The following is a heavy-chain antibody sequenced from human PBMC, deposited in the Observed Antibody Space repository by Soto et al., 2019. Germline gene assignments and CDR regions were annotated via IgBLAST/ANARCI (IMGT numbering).Heavy chain of an antibody. V-gene: IGHV4-30-2*01. CDR3: ARGGSYGGNTYWYFDL. D-gene: IGHD4-17*01. CDR2: IYQSGST. J-gene: IGHJ2*01. Sequence: QLQLQESGSGLVKPSQTLSLTCVVSGASIISGGYSWSWIRQPPGKGLEWIGYIYQSGSTYNNPSLRSRATISVDKSRNQFSLKLSSVTAADTAVYYCARGGSYGGNTYWYFDLWGRGTLVTVSS. CDR1: GASIISGGYS.